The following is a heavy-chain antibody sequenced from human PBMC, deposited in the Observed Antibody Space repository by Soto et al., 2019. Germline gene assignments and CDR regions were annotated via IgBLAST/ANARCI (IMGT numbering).Heavy chain of an antibody. D-gene: IGHD3-3*01. Sequence: EVQLLESGGGLVQPGGSLRLSCAASGFTFSSYAMSWVRQAPGKGLEWVSALSGSGGSTYYADSVKGRFTISRDNSKNTLYLQMNSLRAEDTAVYYCAKDRSPLRFLEWLPKVSPFDYWGQGTLVTVSS. CDR1: GFTFSSYA. V-gene: IGHV3-23*01. CDR2: LSGSGGST. CDR3: AKDRSPLRFLEWLPKVSPFDY. J-gene: IGHJ4*02.